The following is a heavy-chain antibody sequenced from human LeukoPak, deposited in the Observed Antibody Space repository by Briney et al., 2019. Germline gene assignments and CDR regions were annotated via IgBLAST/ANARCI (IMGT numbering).Heavy chain of an antibody. D-gene: IGHD1-26*01. Sequence: ASVKVSCKASGYTFTGYYMHWVRQAPGQGLEWMGRINPNSGGTNYAQKFQGRVTMTRDTSISTAYMELSSLRSDDTALYYCARHPFPHEEIVGAHWGQGTLVTVSS. CDR1: GYTFTGYY. CDR2: INPNSGGT. V-gene: IGHV1-2*06. CDR3: ARHPFPHEEIVGAH. J-gene: IGHJ4*02.